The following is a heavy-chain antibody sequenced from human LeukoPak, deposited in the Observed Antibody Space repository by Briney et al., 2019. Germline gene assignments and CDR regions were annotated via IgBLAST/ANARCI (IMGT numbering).Heavy chain of an antibody. J-gene: IGHJ3*02. CDR3: ARGYYYDSSGYYYLSDAFDI. D-gene: IGHD3-22*01. Sequence: ASVTVSFKASGYTFSIYAITWVRQAPGQGLEWMGWISAFNDNTNYAQKLQGRVTMTTDTSTSTAYMELRSLRSDDTAVYYCARGYYYDSSGYYYLSDAFDIWGQGTMVTVSS. V-gene: IGHV1-18*01. CDR1: GYTFSIYA. CDR2: ISAFNDNT.